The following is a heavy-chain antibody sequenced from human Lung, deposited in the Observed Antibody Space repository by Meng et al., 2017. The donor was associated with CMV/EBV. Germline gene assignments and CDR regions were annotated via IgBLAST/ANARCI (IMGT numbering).Heavy chain of an antibody. V-gene: IGHV3-21*01. CDR2: ISSSSGYI. CDR1: GFTFSRYT. J-gene: IGHJ4*02. D-gene: IGHD3-3*01. CDR3: ARDRVPEPPLEWPQLWGENF. Sequence: GGSLGLXCAASGFTFSRYTMNWVRQAPGKGPEWVSSISSSSGYIYYADSVKGRFTISRDNAKNSLFLQMRSLRAEDTAVYYCARDRVPEPPLEWPQLWGENFWXEGAXVTVSS.